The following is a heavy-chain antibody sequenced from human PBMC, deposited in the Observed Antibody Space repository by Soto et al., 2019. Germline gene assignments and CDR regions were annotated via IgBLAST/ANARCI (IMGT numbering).Heavy chain of an antibody. CDR1: GGTFSSYA. D-gene: IGHD3-22*01. V-gene: IGHV1-69*13. CDR2: IIPIFGTA. J-gene: IGHJ1*01. Sequence: GASVKVSCKASGGTFSSYAISWVRQAPGQGLEWMGGIIPIFGTANYAQKFQGRVTITADESTSTAYMELSSLRAEDTAVYYCAASYYYDSSGRYFQYWGQGTLVTVSS. CDR3: AASYYYDSSGRYFQY.